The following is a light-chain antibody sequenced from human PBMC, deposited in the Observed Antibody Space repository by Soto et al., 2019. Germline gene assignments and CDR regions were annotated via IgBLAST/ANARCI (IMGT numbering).Light chain of an antibody. Sequence: QSALTQPRSVSGSPGQSVTISCIGTSSDVGSYNYVSWYQRHPGKGPKLIIHDVNKRPSGVPDRFSGSKSGSTASLTVSGLQTEDEADYYCNSYVAGSNVFGTGTKVTVL. V-gene: IGLV2-11*01. CDR3: NSYVAGSNV. CDR2: DVN. CDR1: SSDVGSYNY. J-gene: IGLJ1*01.